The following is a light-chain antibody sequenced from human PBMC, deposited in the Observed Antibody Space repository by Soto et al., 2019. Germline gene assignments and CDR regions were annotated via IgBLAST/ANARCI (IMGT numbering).Light chain of an antibody. Sequence: QSALTQPPSASGSPGQSVTISCTGTKSDIGVYDFVSWYQHHPGKAPRLIIYEVVQRPSGVPDRFSGSKSGNTASLTVSGLQAEDEADYYCSSYTSSSTQVFGTGTKVTVL. V-gene: IGLV2-8*01. CDR3: SSYTSSSTQV. CDR1: KSDIGVYDF. J-gene: IGLJ1*01. CDR2: EVV.